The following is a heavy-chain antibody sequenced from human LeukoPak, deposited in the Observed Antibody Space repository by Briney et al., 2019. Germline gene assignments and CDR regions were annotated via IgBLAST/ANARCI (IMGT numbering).Heavy chain of an antibody. CDR1: GYSISSGYY. V-gene: IGHV4-38-2*02. D-gene: IGHD3-10*01. J-gene: IGHJ3*02. CDR2: IYHSGST. CDR3: AKSFWWFGEFSPFDI. Sequence: SETLSLTCTVSGYSISSGYYWGWIRQPPGKGLEWIGSIYHSGSTYYNPSLKSRVTISVDTSKNQFSLKLSSMTAADTAVYYCAKSFWWFGEFSPFDIWGQGTMVTVSS.